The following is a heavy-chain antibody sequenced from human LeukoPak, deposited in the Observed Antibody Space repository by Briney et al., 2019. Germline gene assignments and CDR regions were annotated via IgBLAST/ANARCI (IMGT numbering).Heavy chain of an antibody. CDR3: AKPYYYGSRSYMDY. Sequence: PGGSLRLSCAASGFTFSSYGMHWVRQAPGKGLQWVAVISYDGSNTYYADSVKGRFTISRDNSKNMLYLQMNSLRAEDTGVYYCAKPYYYGSRSYMDYWGQGTLVTVSS. CDR1: GFTFSSYG. J-gene: IGHJ4*02. D-gene: IGHD3-10*01. CDR2: ISYDGSNT. V-gene: IGHV3-30*18.